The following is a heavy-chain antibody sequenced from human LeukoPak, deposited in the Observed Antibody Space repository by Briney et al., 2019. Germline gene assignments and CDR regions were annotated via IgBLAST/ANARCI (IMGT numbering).Heavy chain of an antibody. CDR3: AREGYYGSGSYPYYYGMDV. V-gene: IGHV1-18*01. D-gene: IGHD3-10*01. CDR2: ISAYNGKT. Sequence: GASVKVSCKASGYTFTSYGISWVRQAPGQGLERMGWISAYNGKTNYAQKFQGRITMTTDTSTSTAYMELRSLRSDDTAVYYCAREGYYGSGSYPYYYGMDVWGQGTTVTVSS. J-gene: IGHJ6*02. CDR1: GYTFTSYG.